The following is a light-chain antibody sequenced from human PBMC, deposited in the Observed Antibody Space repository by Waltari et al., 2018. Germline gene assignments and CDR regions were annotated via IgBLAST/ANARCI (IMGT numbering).Light chain of an antibody. J-gene: IGLJ2*01. CDR1: NIGSQG. Sequence: SYVLTQPPSVSVAPGKTATITCGGDNIGSQGVNWYLQRPGQAPVLVVYDDSDRPSDIPERFAGSISGNRATLTVSRVEAGDEADYYCQVWDSSRDLVLIGGGTKLTVL. V-gene: IGLV3-21*03. CDR2: DDS. CDR3: QVWDSSRDLVL.